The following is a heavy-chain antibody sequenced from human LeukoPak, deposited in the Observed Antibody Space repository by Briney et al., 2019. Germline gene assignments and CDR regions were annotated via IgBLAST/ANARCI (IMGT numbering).Heavy chain of an antibody. J-gene: IGHJ3*02. CDR2: IDYSGST. V-gene: IGHV4-59*01. CDR1: GGSSSTYY. D-gene: IGHD1-26*01. Sequence: PSETLSLTCTVSGGSSSTYYWSWIRQPPGKGLECIGYIDYSGSTNYNHSLKSRVIISVDTSKNHLSLKLNSVTAADTAVYYCARGLAGANDYAFDIWGQGTMVTVSS. CDR3: ARGLAGANDYAFDI.